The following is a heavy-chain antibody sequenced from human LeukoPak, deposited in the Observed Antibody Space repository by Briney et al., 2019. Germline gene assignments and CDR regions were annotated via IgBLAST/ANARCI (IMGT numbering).Heavy chain of an antibody. CDR3: AREPDYGDYVYWYFDL. D-gene: IGHD4-17*01. V-gene: IGHV3-48*03. J-gene: IGHJ2*01. CDR1: GFTFSSYA. Sequence: GGSLRLSCAASGFTFSSYAMSWVRQAPGKGLEWVSYISSSGSTIYYADSVKGRFTISRDNAKNSLYLQMNSLRAEDTAVYYCAREPDYGDYVYWYFDLWGRGTLVTVSS. CDR2: ISSSGSTI.